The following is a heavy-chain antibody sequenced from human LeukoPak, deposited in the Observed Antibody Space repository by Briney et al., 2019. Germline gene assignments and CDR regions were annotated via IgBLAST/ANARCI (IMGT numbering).Heavy chain of an antibody. CDR1: GFTFEDYT. CDR2: ISWDGGST. CDR3: AKPFGSISSRSVYFDY. D-gene: IGHD3-3*01. J-gene: IGHJ4*02. V-gene: IGHV3-43*01. Sequence: GGSLRPSCAASGFTFEDYTMHWVRQSPGKRLEWVSLISWDGGSTYYADSVKGRFTISRDNSKNSLYLQMNSLRIEDTALYYCAKPFGSISSRSVYFDYWGQGTLVTVSS.